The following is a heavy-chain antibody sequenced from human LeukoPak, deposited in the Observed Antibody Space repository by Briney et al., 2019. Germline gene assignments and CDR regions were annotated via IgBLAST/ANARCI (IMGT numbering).Heavy chain of an antibody. D-gene: IGHD3-9*01. V-gene: IGHV3-23*01. J-gene: IGHJ4*02. Sequence: PGASLRLSCAASGFIFRNYAMSWVRQAPGKGLEWVSAITGSGDTTYYADSVKGRFTISRDSSKNTLYVEMNTLRAEDTAVYYCAKWGGYDILTGYYVSDFWGQGTLVTVSS. CDR1: GFIFRNYA. CDR2: ITGSGDTT. CDR3: AKWGGYDILTGYYVSDF.